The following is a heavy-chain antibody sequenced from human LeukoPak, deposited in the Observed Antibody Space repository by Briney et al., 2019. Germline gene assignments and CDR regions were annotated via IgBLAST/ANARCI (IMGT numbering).Heavy chain of an antibody. J-gene: IGHJ4*02. V-gene: IGHV3-13*01. Sequence: PGGSLRLSCAASGFTFSSYGMHWVRQATGKGLEWVSAIGTLGDTDYPDSVKGRFTISRENAKNSLYLQMNNVRAGDTAVYYCTRGRNSNYYDSSGYYPYWGQGTLVTVSS. D-gene: IGHD3-22*01. CDR3: TRGRNSNYYDSSGYYPY. CDR2: IGTLGDT. CDR1: GFTFSSYG.